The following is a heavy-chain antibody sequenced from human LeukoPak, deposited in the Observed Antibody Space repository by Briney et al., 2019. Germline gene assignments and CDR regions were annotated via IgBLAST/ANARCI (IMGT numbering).Heavy chain of an antibody. J-gene: IGHJ6*03. CDR2: MKPDGSES. Sequence: PGGSLRLSCAVSGLTFSGSWITWIRQAPGKGLEWVASMKPDGSESWYVDSVKGRFTISRDNSKNSLYLQLTSLRAEDTAVYYCAREAAHYDFWSGYSNTPHYYMDVWGKGTTVTVSS. D-gene: IGHD3-3*01. CDR3: AREAAHYDFWSGYSNTPHYYMDV. V-gene: IGHV3-7*01. CDR1: GLTFSGSW.